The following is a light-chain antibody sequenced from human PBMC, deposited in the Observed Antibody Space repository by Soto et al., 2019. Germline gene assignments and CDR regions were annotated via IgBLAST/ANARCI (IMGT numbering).Light chain of an antibody. J-gene: IGLJ1*01. CDR2: EVT. CDR1: SSDVGGYNY. V-gene: IGLV2-14*01. Sequence: QSALTQPPSASGSPGQSLTISCTGTSSDVGGYNYVSWYQQRPGKAPKLVIYEVTKRPSGVSNRFSGSKSGNTASLTISGLQAEDEADYYCSSYTSSSTEVFGTGTKVTVL. CDR3: SSYTSSSTEV.